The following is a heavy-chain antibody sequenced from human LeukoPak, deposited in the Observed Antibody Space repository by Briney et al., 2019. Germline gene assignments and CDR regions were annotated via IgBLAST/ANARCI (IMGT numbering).Heavy chain of an antibody. J-gene: IGHJ6*02. Sequence: GGSLRLSCAASGFTFSSYWMSWVRQAPGKGLEWVANIKQDGSEKYYVDSVKGGFTISRDNAKNSLYLQMNSLRAEDTAVYYCARGDAAMVTFDYYYYGMDVWGQGTTVTVSS. CDR1: GFTFSSYW. D-gene: IGHD5-18*01. V-gene: IGHV3-7*01. CDR3: ARGDAAMVTFDYYYYGMDV. CDR2: IKQDGSEK.